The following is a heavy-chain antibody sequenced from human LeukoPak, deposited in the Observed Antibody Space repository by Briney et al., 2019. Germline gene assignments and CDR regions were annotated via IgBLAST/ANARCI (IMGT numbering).Heavy chain of an antibody. V-gene: IGHV3-11*01. D-gene: IGHD2-15*01. Sequence: AETLSLTCTVWGGSISSYYWRWLRQAPGEGVGGVSYISSSGSNIYYADSVEGRFPISRDNAKNSLYLQMNSLRAEDTAVYYCARDGTLVVAEFDYWGQGTLVTVSS. CDR2: ISSSGSNI. CDR3: ARDGTLVVAEFDY. J-gene: IGHJ4*02. CDR1: GGSISSYY.